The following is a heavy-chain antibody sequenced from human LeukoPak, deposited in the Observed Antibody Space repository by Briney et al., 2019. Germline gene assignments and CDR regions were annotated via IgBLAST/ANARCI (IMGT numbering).Heavy chain of an antibody. J-gene: IGHJ3*02. D-gene: IGHD1-26*01. CDR2: AYYSGST. CDR3: ATSLALGATTVAFDI. V-gene: IGHV4-39*07. CDR1: DVSVTTRDSS. Sequence: PSETLSLTCTVSDVSVTTRDSSWGWIRQPPGKGLEWIGSAYYSGSTYFNPSLKSRLSISVDTSKNQFSLRLTSVTAADTAVYYCATSLALGATTVAFDIWGQGTMVTVSS.